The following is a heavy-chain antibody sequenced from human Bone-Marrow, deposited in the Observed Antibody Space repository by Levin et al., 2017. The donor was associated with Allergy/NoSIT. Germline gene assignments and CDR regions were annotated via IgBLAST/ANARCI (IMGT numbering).Heavy chain of an antibody. J-gene: IGHJ3*02. V-gene: IGHV3-23*01. CDR3: ARGIIGDVRVAHKEAFDI. CDR1: GFAFGFASNNYA. CDR2: ISGSGGST. Sequence: GESLKISCVASGFAFGFASNNYAMSWVRQAPGKGLEWVSAISGSGGSTYYADSMKGSFTISSDNAKNSLTLQMNSLGAEDTAVYYCARGIIGDVRVAHKEAFDIWGQGTMVSVSS. D-gene: IGHD2-8*02.